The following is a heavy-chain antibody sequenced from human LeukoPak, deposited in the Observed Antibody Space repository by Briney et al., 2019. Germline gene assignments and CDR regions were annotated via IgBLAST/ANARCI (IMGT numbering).Heavy chain of an antibody. D-gene: IGHD6-13*01. CDR3: ARSTIAAGSVLDY. CDR1: GITFSRNS. Sequence: GGSLRLSCAASGITFSRNSMNWVRQAPGKGREWVSYISSSSNTIYYADSVKGRFTISRDNAKNSLYLQMNSLRVEDTAVYYCARSTIAAGSVLDYWGQGTLVTVSS. J-gene: IGHJ4*02. V-gene: IGHV3-48*01. CDR2: ISSSSNTI.